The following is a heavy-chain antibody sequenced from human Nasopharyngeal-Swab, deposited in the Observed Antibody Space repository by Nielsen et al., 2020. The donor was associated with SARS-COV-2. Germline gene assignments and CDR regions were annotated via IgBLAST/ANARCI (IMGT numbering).Heavy chain of an antibody. D-gene: IGHD5-12*01. Sequence: GESLKISCTASGFTFGDYAMSWVRQAPGKGLEWVGFIRSKAYGGTTEYAASVKGRFTISRDDSKSIAYLQMNSLKTEDTAVYYCTRDEVLTVATNYWGQGTLVTASS. V-gene: IGHV3-49*04. CDR2: IRSKAYGGTT. CDR1: GFTFGDYA. J-gene: IGHJ4*02. CDR3: TRDEVLTVATNY.